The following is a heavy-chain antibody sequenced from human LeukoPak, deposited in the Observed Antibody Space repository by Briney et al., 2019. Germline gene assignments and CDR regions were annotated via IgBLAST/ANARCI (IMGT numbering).Heavy chain of an antibody. V-gene: IGHV3-23*01. J-gene: IGHJ6*02. D-gene: IGHD2-2*01. Sequence: GGPLRLSCAASAFTFSNYAMSWVRQAPGKGLEWVSAISGSGGSTYYADSVKGRFTISRDNSKNTLYLQMNSLRAEDAAVYYCAKDRGTSSTGYYYYGMDVWGQGTTVTVSS. CDR2: ISGSGGST. CDR1: AFTFSNYA. CDR3: AKDRGTSSTGYYYYGMDV.